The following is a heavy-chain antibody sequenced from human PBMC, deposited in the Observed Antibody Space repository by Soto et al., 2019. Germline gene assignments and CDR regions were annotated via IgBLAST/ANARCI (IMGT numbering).Heavy chain of an antibody. CDR1: GFTFSSYS. J-gene: IGHJ4*02. CDR2: ISSSSSYI. CDR3: AREAIAVAGTFDY. D-gene: IGHD6-19*01. Sequence: GESLKISCAASGFTFSSYSMNWVRQAPGKGLEWVSSISSSSSYIYYADSVKGRFTISRDNAKNSLYLQMNSLRAEDTAVYYCAREAIAVAGTFDYWGQGTLVTVSS. V-gene: IGHV3-21*01.